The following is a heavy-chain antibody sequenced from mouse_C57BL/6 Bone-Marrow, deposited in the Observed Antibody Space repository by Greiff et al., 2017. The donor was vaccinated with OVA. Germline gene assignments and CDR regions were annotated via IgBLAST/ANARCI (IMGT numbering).Heavy chain of an antibody. CDR2: ISYDGSN. V-gene: IGHV3-6*01. J-gene: IGHJ3*01. D-gene: IGHD2-4*01. CDR3: ARGVIYYDYDEGAWFAY. CDR1: GYSITSGYY. Sequence: EVKLQESGPGLVKPSQSLSLTCSVTGYSITSGYYWNWIRQFPGNKLEWMGYISYDGSNNYNPSLKNRISITRDTSKNQFFLKLNSVTTEDTATYYCARGVIYYDYDEGAWFAYWGQGTLVTVSA.